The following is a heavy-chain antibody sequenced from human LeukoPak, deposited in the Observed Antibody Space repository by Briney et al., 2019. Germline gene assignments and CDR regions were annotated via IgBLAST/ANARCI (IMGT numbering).Heavy chain of an antibody. J-gene: IGHJ4*02. V-gene: IGHV3-23*01. D-gene: IGHD3-22*01. Sequence: GGTLRLSCEVSGFTFSSYYMSWVRQAPGKGLEWVAGISTNGGSTSCADAVKDRLTISRDNPTNTQYMEINSQRAEDTAVYYCSVMHRYYDGSGYWVQWGQGTLVTVSS. CDR1: GFTFSSYY. CDR3: SVMHRYYDGSGYWVQ. CDR2: ISTNGGST.